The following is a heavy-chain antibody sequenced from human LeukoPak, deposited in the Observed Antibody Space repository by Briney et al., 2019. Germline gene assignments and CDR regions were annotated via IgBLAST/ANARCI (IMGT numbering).Heavy chain of an antibody. CDR2: IYTSGGT. V-gene: IGHV4-4*09. J-gene: IGHJ4*02. CDR1: VGSISGYY. Sequence: SESLSLTRIVPVGSISGYYWSWIWPPPGRGVGWIGYIYTSGGTNNNLCLKCRATIPVDTSKNQFSRKCSSVPADHTAGRCFAGHVQIAAPGNFDYWGPESLVTVSS. D-gene: IGHD6-13*01. CDR3: AGHVQIAAPGNFDY.